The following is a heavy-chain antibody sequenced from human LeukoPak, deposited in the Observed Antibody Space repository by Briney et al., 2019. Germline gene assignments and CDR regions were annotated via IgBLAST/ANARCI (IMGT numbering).Heavy chain of an antibody. V-gene: IGHV4-30-4*01. CDR3: ARDLLNEGNHLDY. D-gene: IGHD4-23*01. Sequence: SFGDYYWSWIRQPPGKGLEWIGYIYYSGSTYYNPSLKSRVTISVDTSKNQFSLKLSSVTAADTAVYYCARDLLNEGNHLDYWGQGTLVTVSS. J-gene: IGHJ4*02. CDR1: SFGDYY. CDR2: IYYSGST.